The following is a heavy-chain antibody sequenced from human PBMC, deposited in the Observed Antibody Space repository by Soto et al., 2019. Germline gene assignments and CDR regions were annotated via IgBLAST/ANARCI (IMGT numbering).Heavy chain of an antibody. J-gene: IGHJ1*01. CDR1: GGSISSYY. V-gene: IGHV4-59*01. CDR3: ARDSGSYLGYFQH. CDR2: IYYSGST. Sequence: SETLSLTCPVSGGSISSYYWSWIRQPPGKGLEWIGYIYYSGSTNYNPSLKSRVTISVDTSKNQFSLKLSSVTAADTAVYYCARDSGSYLGYFQHWGQGTLVTVSS. D-gene: IGHD1-26*01.